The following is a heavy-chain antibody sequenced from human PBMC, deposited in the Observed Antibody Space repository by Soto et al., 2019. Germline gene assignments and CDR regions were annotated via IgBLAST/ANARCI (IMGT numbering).Heavy chain of an antibody. D-gene: IGHD3-16*01. Sequence: QITLKESGPTLVKPTQTLTLTCTFSGFSLSTRGVGVGWIRQPPGKALEWLALIYWNDDKRYSPSLKSRLTITKDTSKNQVVLTMTNMDPVDTATYYCARGTPHYYYYYGMDVWCQGTTVTVSS. J-gene: IGHJ6*02. V-gene: IGHV2-5*01. CDR1: GFSLSTRGVG. CDR3: ARGTPHYYYYYGMDV. CDR2: IYWNDDK.